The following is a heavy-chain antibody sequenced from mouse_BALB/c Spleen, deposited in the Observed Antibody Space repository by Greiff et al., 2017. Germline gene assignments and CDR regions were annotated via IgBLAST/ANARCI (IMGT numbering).Heavy chain of an antibody. V-gene: IGHV5-9-3*01. D-gene: IGHD2-2*01. CDR2: ISSGGSYT. J-gene: IGHJ2*01. CDR3: AGTDGYDGPPFDY. CDR1: GFTFSSYA. Sequence: EVKLMESGGGLVKPGGSLKLSCAASGFTFSSYAMSWVRQTPEKRLEWVATISSGGSYTYYPDSVKGRFPISSDNVKNTLYLRMSSLRSEDTAMYYCAGTDGYDGPPFDYWGQGTTLTVSS.